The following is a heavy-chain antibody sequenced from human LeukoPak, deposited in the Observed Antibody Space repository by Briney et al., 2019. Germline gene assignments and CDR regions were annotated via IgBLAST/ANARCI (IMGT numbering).Heavy chain of an antibody. CDR3: ARSMIRGVNYYFDY. J-gene: IGHJ4*02. CDR2: LNPSGSST. V-gene: IGHV1-46*03. CDR1: GYIFTSYH. Sequence: GASVKVSCKASGYIFTSYHLHWVRQAPGQGLEWMGILNPSGSSTSYAQKFQGRVTVTRDTSTSTVYMELSSLRSEDTAVYYCARSMIRGVNYYFDYWGQGTLVAVSS. D-gene: IGHD3-10*01.